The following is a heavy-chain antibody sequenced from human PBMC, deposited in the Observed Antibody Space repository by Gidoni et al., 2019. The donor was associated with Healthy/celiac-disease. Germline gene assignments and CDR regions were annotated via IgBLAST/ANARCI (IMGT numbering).Heavy chain of an antibody. CDR2: IISSSSYI. D-gene: IGHD2-15*01. CDR1: GFTSSTYS. V-gene: IGHV3-21*01. CDR3: ARASTADIVPYYFDY. J-gene: IGHJ4*02. Sequence: EVQLVESRGGLVKQGGSMRRSGAAYGFTSSTYSMNWVRQAPGKGLEWVSSIISSSSYIYYADSVKGRFTISRDNAKNSLYLQMNSLRAEDTAVYYCARASTADIVPYYFDYWGQGTLVTVSS.